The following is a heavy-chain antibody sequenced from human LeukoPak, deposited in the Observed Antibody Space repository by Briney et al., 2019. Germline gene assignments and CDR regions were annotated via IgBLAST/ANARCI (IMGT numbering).Heavy chain of an antibody. CDR3: ARAMYSSSWMGYYYYYMDV. J-gene: IGHJ6*03. CDR1: GGSISSYY. V-gene: IGHV4-4*07. Sequence: SETLSLTCTVSGGSISSYYWSWIRQPPGKGLEWIGRIYTSGSTNYNPSLKSRVTMPVDTSKNQFSLKLSSVTAADTAVYYCARAMYSSSWMGYYYYYMDVWGKGTTVTVSS. CDR2: IYTSGST. D-gene: IGHD6-13*01.